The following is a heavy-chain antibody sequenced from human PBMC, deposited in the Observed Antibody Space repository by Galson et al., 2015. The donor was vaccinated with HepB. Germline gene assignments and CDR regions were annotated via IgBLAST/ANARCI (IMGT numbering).Heavy chain of an antibody. CDR1: GFTFNSYS. Sequence: SLRLSCAASGFTFNSYSMNWVRQAPGKGLEWVAYISSSSSTIYYADSVKGRFTISRDNAKNSQYLQMNSLRDEDTAVYYCARDWGHCSGVSCFPDYWGQGTLVTVSS. CDR2: ISSSSSTI. CDR3: ARDWGHCSGVSCFPDY. J-gene: IGHJ4*02. D-gene: IGHD2-15*01. V-gene: IGHV3-48*02.